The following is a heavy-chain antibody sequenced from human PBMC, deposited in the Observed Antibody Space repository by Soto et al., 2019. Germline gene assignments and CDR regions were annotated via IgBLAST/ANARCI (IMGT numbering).Heavy chain of an antibody. CDR1: GFTFSSYS. CDR2: ISSSSSYI. D-gene: IGHD1-26*01. Sequence: GGSLRLSCAASGFTFSSYSMNWVRQAPGKGLEWVSSISSSSSYIYYADSVKGRFTISRDNAKISLYLQMNSLRAEDTAVYYCARDLFSGSYYYFDYWGQGTLVTVSS. V-gene: IGHV3-21*01. J-gene: IGHJ4*02. CDR3: ARDLFSGSYYYFDY.